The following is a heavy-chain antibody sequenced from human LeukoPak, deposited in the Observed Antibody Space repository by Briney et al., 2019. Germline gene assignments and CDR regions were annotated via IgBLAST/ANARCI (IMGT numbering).Heavy chain of an antibody. D-gene: IGHD5-18*01. CDR3: TREIDPRHSYGYGDY. CDR2: MNTNTGNP. Sequence: ASVKFSCKASGYAFTNYAIIWVRQAPGQGLEWLGWMNTNTGNPTYAQGFIGRFVFSLDTSVSTAYLQISSLKPEDTAVYYCTREIDPRHSYGYGDYWGQGTLVTVSS. CDR1: GYAFTNYA. J-gene: IGHJ4*02. V-gene: IGHV7-4-1*02.